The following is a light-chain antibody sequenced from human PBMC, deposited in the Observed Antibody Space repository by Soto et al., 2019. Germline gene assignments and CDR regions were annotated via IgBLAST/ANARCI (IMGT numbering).Light chain of an antibody. CDR2: KVS. V-gene: IGKV2-30*01. J-gene: IGKJ3*01. Sequence: VLTQPASVSGSPGQPASISCRSSQSLVYSDGNTYLSWFQQRPGQSPRRLIYKVSKRDSGVPDRFSGSGSGTDFTLKISRVEAEDVGVYYCMQGTYWPPFTFGPGTKVDIK. CDR3: MQGTYWPPFT. CDR1: QSLVYSDGNTY.